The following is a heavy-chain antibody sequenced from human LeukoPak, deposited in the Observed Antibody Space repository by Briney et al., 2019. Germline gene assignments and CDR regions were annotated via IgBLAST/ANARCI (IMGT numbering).Heavy chain of an antibody. CDR3: ARDLAYALFDY. Sequence: PGGSLRLSCAASGFTFSSYSMNWVRQAPGKGLEWVSYISSSSDFIYYADSVKGRFTISRDNAKNSLYLRMNSLRAEDTAVYFCARDLAYALFDYWGQGTLVTVSS. J-gene: IGHJ4*02. CDR1: GFTFSSYS. V-gene: IGHV3-48*01. D-gene: IGHD3-16*01. CDR2: ISSSSDFI.